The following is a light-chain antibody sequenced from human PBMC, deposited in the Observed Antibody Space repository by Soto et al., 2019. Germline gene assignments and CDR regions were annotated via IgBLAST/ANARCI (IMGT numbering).Light chain of an antibody. CDR3: SSYTSSSTPVV. CDR2: EVS. J-gene: IGLJ2*01. Sequence: QSALTQPASVSGSPGQSITISCTGTSSDVGGYNYVSWYQQHPGKAPKLMIYEVSNRPSGVSNRFSGSKSGNTASLTISGRQAEDEADYYCSSYTSSSTPVVLGGGTKVTVL. CDR1: SSDVGGYNY. V-gene: IGLV2-14*01.